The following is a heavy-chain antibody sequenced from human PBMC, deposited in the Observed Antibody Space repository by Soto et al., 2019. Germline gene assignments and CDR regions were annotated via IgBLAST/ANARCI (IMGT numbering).Heavy chain of an antibody. V-gene: IGHV3-23*01. Sequence: PGGSLRLSCAASGFTFSSYAMSWVRQAPGKGLEWVSAISGSGGSTYYADSVKGRFTISRDNSKNTLYLQMNSLRAEDTAVYYCAKARAQYYDFWSGYPVDYWGQGNLVTVAS. CDR1: GFTFSSYA. D-gene: IGHD3-3*01. CDR3: AKARAQYYDFWSGYPVDY. J-gene: IGHJ4*02. CDR2: ISGSGGST.